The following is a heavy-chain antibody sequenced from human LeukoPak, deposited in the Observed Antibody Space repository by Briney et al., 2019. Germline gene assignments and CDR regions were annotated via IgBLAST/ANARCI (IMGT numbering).Heavy chain of an antibody. J-gene: IGHJ4*02. CDR3: ARDGVEMATPRPYLN. Sequence: GGSLRLSCAASGFTFSSYSMNWVRQAPGKGLEWVSSISSSSSYIYYADSVKGRFTISRDNAKNSLYLQMNSLRAEDTAVYYCARDGVEMATPRPYLNWGQGTLVTVSS. V-gene: IGHV3-21*04. D-gene: IGHD5-24*01. CDR1: GFTFSSYS. CDR2: ISSSSSYI.